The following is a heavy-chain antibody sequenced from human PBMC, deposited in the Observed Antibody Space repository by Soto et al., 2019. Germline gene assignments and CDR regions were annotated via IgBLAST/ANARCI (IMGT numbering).Heavy chain of an antibody. Sequence: QVQLQESGPGLVKPSETLSLTCTVSGGSISSYYWSSIRQPPGKGLEWIGYIYYSGSTNYNPSLKSRVTISVDTSKNQFSLKLSSVTAADTAVYYCAREYGSGLDYWGQGTLVTVSS. J-gene: IGHJ4*02. V-gene: IGHV4-59*01. CDR2: IYYSGST. CDR3: AREYGSGLDY. D-gene: IGHD3-10*01. CDR1: GGSISSYY.